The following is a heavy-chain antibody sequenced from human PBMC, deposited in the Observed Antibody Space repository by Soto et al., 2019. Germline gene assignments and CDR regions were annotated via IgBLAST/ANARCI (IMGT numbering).Heavy chain of an antibody. CDR1: GGSSSTYY. CDR3: ERARITMVREVIKYNMDV. V-gene: IGHV4-59*01. CDR2: IYNSGST. D-gene: IGHD3-10*01. J-gene: IGHJ6*02. Sequence: PSETLSLTGTGSGGSSSTYYWSWIRRPPGKGLEWIGYIYNSGSTHSNPSLQSRVTISVDTSKNQFSLKLSSVTAADTAIYYCERARITMVREVIKYNMDVWGQGTTVTVS.